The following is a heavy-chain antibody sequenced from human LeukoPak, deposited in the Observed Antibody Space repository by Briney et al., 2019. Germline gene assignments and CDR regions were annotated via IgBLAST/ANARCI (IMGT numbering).Heavy chain of an antibody. CDR2: IYYSGST. V-gene: IGHV4-59*01. Sequence: TSETLSLTCTVSGGSISSYYWSWIRQPPVKGLEWIGYIYYSGSTNYNPSLKSRVTISVDTSKNQFSLKLSSVTAADTAVYYCARTIVVVPAALRLTGYYFDYWGQGTLVTVSS. CDR3: ARTIVVVPAALRLTGYYFDY. D-gene: IGHD2-2*01. J-gene: IGHJ4*02. CDR1: GGSISSYY.